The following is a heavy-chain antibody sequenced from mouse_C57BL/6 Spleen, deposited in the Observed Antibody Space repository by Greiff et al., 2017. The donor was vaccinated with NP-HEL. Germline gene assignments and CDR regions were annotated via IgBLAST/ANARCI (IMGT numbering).Heavy chain of an antibody. CDR2: INPGSGGT. CDR1: GYAFTNYL. J-gene: IGHJ4*01. D-gene: IGHD4-1*01. CDR3: ARLTGYYAMDY. Sequence: QVQLQQSGAELVRPGTSVKVSCKASGYAFTNYLIEWVKQRPGQGLEWIGVINPGSGGTNYNEKFKGKATLTADKSSSTAYMQLSSLTSEDSAVYFCARLTGYYAMDYWGQGTSVTVSS. V-gene: IGHV1-54*01.